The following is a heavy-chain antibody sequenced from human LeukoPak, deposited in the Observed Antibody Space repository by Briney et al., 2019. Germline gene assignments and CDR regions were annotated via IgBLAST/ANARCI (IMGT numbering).Heavy chain of an antibody. D-gene: IGHD6-13*01. Sequence: GGSLRLSCAASGFTFSSYWMHWVRQTPGKGLVWVSRINSDGRSTNYADSVKGRFTISRDNAKNTLYLQMNSLRAEDTAVYYCARASAAGIMLDSWGQGTLVTVSS. CDR1: GFTFSSYW. CDR2: INSDGRST. J-gene: IGHJ4*02. CDR3: ARASAAGIMLDS. V-gene: IGHV3-74*01.